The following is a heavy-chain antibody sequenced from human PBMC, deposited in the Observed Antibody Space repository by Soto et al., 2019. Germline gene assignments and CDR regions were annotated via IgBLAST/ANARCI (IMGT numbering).Heavy chain of an antibody. CDR2: ISAYNGNT. V-gene: IGHV1-18*01. Sequence: ASVKVSCKASGYTFTSYGISWVRQAPGQGLEWMGWISAYNGNTNYAQKLQGRVTMTTDTSTSTAYMELRSLRSDDTTVYYCASGITIFGVVTLDYWGQGTLVTVPQ. D-gene: IGHD3-3*01. CDR3: ASGITIFGVVTLDY. J-gene: IGHJ4*02. CDR1: GYTFTSYG.